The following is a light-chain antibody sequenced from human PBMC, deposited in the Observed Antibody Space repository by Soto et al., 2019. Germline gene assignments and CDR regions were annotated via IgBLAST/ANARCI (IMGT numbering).Light chain of an antibody. CDR1: NIGSKS. J-gene: IGLJ1*01. V-gene: IGLV3-21*02. Sequence: SYELTQPPSVSVAPGQTASITCGGSNIGSKSVQWYRQKPGQAPLLVVNDDSDRPSGIPERFSGSNSGNTATLTISRDEAGDEADYYCQVWDNTNDHPVYVFGTGTQLTVL. CDR3: QVWDNTNDHPVYV. CDR2: DDS.